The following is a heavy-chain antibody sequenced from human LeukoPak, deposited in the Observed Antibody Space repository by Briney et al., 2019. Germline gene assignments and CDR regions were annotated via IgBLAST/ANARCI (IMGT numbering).Heavy chain of an antibody. Sequence: GGSLRLSCAASGFTFSSYSMNWVRQAPGKGLEWVPYISSSSSTIYYADSVKGRFTISRDNAKNLLYLQMNSLRDEDTAVYYCAPHRDGSYPFDYWGQGTLVTVSS. CDR1: GFTFSSYS. J-gene: IGHJ4*02. CDR3: APHRDGSYPFDY. CDR2: ISSSSSTI. D-gene: IGHD1-26*01. V-gene: IGHV3-48*02.